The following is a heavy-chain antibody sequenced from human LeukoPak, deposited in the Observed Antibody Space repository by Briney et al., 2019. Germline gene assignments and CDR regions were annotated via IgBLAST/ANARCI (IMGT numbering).Heavy chain of an antibody. CDR1: EFTFSSYS. Sequence: PGGSLRLSCAASEFTFSSYSMNWVRQAPGKGLEWVSYITNSGNSKSYADSVKGRFTISRDNTKNSLYLQMNGLRAEDTAVYYCARTVWELPGAFDIWGQGTMVTVSS. J-gene: IGHJ3*02. CDR3: ARTVWELPGAFDI. D-gene: IGHD1-26*01. V-gene: IGHV3-48*01. CDR2: ITNSGNSK.